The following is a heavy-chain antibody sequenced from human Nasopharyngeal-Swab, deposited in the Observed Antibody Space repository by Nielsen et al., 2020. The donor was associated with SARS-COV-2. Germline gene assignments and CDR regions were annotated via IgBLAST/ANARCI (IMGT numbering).Heavy chain of an antibody. J-gene: IGHJ4*02. CDR3: ARHRRDITIFGVVIFGVVDY. V-gene: IGHV4-39*01. Sequence: GSLRLSCTVSGGSISSSSYYWGWIRQPPGKGLEWIGSIYYSGSTYYNPSLKSRVTISVDTSKNQFSLKLSSVTAADTAVYYCARHRRDITIFGVVIFGVVDYWGQGTLVTVSS. CDR1: GGSISSSSYY. CDR2: IYYSGST. D-gene: IGHD3-3*01.